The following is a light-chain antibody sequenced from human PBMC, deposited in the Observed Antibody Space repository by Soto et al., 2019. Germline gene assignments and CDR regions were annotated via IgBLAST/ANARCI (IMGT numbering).Light chain of an antibody. J-gene: IGLJ1*01. CDR1: STDVGGYDY. Sequence: QSALTQPRSVSGSPGQAVTISCTGTSTDVGGYDYVSWYQQHPGKAPKLMIYDVNKRHSGVPDRFSGSKSGSTASLTISGLQAEDEADFYCCSYAGDYTYVFGTGTKLTVL. CDR2: DVN. V-gene: IGLV2-11*01. CDR3: CSYAGDYTYV.